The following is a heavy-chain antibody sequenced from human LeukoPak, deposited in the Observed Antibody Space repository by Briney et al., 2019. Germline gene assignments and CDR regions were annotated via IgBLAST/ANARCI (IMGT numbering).Heavy chain of an antibody. J-gene: IGHJ5*02. CDR3: ARRVTTASPPENWFDP. V-gene: IGHV4-59*01. CDR2: IYYSGST. D-gene: IGHD4-11*01. CDR1: GCSISSYY. Sequence: SETLSLTCTVSGCSISSYYWSWIRQPPGKGLEWIGYIYYSGSTNYNPSLKSRVTISVDTSKNQFSLKLSSVTAADTAVYYCARRVTTASPPENWFDPWGQGTLVTVSS.